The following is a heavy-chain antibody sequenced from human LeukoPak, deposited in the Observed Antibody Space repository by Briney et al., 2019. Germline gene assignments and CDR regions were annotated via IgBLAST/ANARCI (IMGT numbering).Heavy chain of an antibody. J-gene: IGHJ4*02. CDR3: ARLAKPFIDPHFDY. Sequence: PSETLSLTCTVSGGSISSSSYYWGWIRQPPGKGLEWIGSIYYSGSTYYNPSLKSRVTISVDTSKNQFSLKLSSVTAADTAVYYCARLAKPFIDPHFDYWGQGTLVTVSS. CDR1: GGSISSSSYY. V-gene: IGHV4-39*01. CDR2: IYYSGST. D-gene: IGHD2-15*01.